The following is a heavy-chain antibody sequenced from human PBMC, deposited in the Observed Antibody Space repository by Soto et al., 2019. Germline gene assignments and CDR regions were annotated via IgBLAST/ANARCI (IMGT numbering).Heavy chain of an antibody. CDR1: GGTFSSYT. V-gene: IGHV1-69*02. CDR2: IIPILGIA. CDR3: ASSMPRSYFDY. Sequence: QVQLVQSGAEVQKPGSSVKVSCKASGGTFSSYTISWVRQAPGQGLEWMGRIIPILGIANYAQKFQGRVTITADNSTSTASMDLSSLRSDDTAADYCASSMPRSYFDYGGQGTLVTLSS. J-gene: IGHJ4*02. D-gene: IGHD2-2*01.